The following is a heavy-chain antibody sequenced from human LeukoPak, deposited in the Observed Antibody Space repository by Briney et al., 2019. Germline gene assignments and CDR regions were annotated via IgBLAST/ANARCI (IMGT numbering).Heavy chain of an antibody. Sequence: SETLSLTCAVYGGSFSGYYWGWIRQPPGKGLEWIGEINHSGSTNYNPSLKSRVTISVDTSKNQFSLKLSSVTAADTAVYYCARRAIVGATGVDYWGQGTLVTVSS. J-gene: IGHJ4*02. D-gene: IGHD1-26*01. V-gene: IGHV4-34*01. CDR3: ARRAIVGATGVDY. CDR2: INHSGST. CDR1: GGSFSGYY.